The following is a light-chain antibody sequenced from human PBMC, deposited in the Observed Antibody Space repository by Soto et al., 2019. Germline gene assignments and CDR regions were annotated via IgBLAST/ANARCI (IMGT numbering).Light chain of an antibody. CDR1: QSVTSNS. V-gene: IGKV3-20*01. CDR2: GAS. Sequence: EIVLTQSPGTLSLSLGKRATLSCRASQSVTSNSLSWYQQKPGQAPRLLIYGASTRVTGIPDRFSGSGSGTEFTFTISRLEPEDFALYYCHQYGGPPRTFGQGTKVDIK. CDR3: HQYGGPPRT. J-gene: IGKJ1*01.